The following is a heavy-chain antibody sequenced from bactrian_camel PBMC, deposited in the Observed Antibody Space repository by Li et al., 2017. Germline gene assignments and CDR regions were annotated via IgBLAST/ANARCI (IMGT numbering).Heavy chain of an antibody. CDR1: TGTFRSAC. V-gene: IGHV3S40*01. CDR3: AEGRGSRGEHCYSLNY. J-gene: IGHJ4*01. CDR2: IRRDGGET. D-gene: IGHD6*01. Sequence: VQLVESGGGSVQDGGSLRLSCAARTGTFRSACMGWIRLVSGKEREGIAAIRRDGGETWYAASVKGRFTISRDSAKNTVYLQMNNLQPEDTATYYCAEGRGSRGEHCYSLNYWGQGTQVTVS.